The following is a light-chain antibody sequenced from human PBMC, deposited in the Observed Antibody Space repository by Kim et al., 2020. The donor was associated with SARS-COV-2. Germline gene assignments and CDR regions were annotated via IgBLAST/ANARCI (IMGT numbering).Light chain of an antibody. Sequence: EIVMTQSPATLSVSPGERATLSCRASQSISNNLAWYQQKPGQAPRLLIYGASTRATGIPARFSGSGSGTEFTLTISSLQSEDFAVYYCQQYSNWPPLTFGGWTKVEI. V-gene: IGKV3-15*01. CDR3: QQYSNWPPLT. J-gene: IGKJ4*01. CDR1: QSISNN. CDR2: GAS.